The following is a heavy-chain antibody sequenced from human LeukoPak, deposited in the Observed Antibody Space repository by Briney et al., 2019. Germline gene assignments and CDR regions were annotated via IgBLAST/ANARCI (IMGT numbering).Heavy chain of an antibody. V-gene: IGHV1-2*02. CDR3: ARALLLWFGDLMGY. J-gene: IGHJ4*02. CDR2: INPNSGGT. D-gene: IGHD3-10*01. CDR1: GYTFTGYY. Sequence: GASVKVSCKASGYTFTGYYMHWVRQAPGQGLEWMGWINPNSGGTNYAQKFQGRVTMTRDTSISTAYMELIRLTSDDTAVYYCARALLLWFGDLMGYWGQGTLVTVSS.